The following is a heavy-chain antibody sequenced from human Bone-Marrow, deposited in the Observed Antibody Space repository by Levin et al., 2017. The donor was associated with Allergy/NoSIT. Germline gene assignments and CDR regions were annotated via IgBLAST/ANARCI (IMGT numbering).Heavy chain of an antibody. CDR3: ARDVLSVLTS. D-gene: IGHD3-9*01. CDR2: ISGNGYNI. Sequence: GESLKISCAASGFTFSSYSMNWVRQAPGKGLEWVAYISGNGYNIYYADSVRGRFTISRDDAKDSSHLQMNSLRDEDSAMYYCARDVLSVLTSWGQGTLVNVSP. CDR1: GFTFSSYS. J-gene: IGHJ4*02. V-gene: IGHV3-48*02.